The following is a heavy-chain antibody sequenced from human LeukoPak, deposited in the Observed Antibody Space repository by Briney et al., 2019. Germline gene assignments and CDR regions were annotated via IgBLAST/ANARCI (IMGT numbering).Heavy chain of an antibody. J-gene: IGHJ1*01. D-gene: IGHD2-15*01. CDR1: GGSISSYY. V-gene: IGHV4-59*01. CDR3: ARGPPSLLYFQH. CDR2: IYYTGST. Sequence: SETLSLTCTVSGGSISSYYWNWIRQPPGKGLEWIGYIYYTGSTQYNPSLKSRVTISVDTSKNQFSLKLSSVTAADTAVYYCARGPPSLLYFQHWGQGTLVSVSS.